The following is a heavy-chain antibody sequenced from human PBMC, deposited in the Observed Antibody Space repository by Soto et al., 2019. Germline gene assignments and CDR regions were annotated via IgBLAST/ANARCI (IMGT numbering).Heavy chain of an antibody. CDR3: ARDNGMPGSFDP. V-gene: IGHV3-11*04. Sequence: GALLRSCAASRFTFSDYDMNCIRQAPGNGLEWVSYISSSDTIISYADSVKGRFTISRDNAKNSLYLQMNSLRDEDTAMYYCARDNGMPGSFDPWGQGTVVTDSS. J-gene: IGHJ5*02. D-gene: IGHD2-2*01. CDR1: RFTFSDYD. CDR2: ISSSDTII.